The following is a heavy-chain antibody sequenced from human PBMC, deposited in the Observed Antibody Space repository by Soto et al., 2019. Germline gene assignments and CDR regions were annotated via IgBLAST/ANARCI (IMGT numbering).Heavy chain of an antibody. D-gene: IGHD3-10*01. J-gene: IGHJ4*02. CDR3: AREKGAGTYMGFDY. CDR2: IYHYGGT. CDR1: GGSISTHNW. Sequence: QVQLQESGPGLVEPSGTLSLTCGVSGGSISTHNWWSWVRQSPGRGLEWIGEIYHYGGTNYNPSLKSRVTMSVDKSKNHFSLELTSVTAADTAVYYCAREKGAGTYMGFDYWGQGTLVTVSS. V-gene: IGHV4-4*02.